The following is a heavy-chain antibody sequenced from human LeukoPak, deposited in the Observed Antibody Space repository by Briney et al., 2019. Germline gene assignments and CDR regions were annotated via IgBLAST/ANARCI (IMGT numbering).Heavy chain of an antibody. J-gene: IGHJ5*02. V-gene: IGHV4-61*02. CDR1: GGSISSGGYY. CDR2: IYTSGST. Sequence: SETLSLTCTVSGGSISSGGYYWSWIRQPAGKGLEWIGRIYTSGSTNYNPSLKSRVTISVDTSKNQFSLKLSSVTAADTAVYYCARTLNWTNWFDPWGQGTLVTVSS. D-gene: IGHD1-20*01. CDR3: ARTLNWTNWFDP.